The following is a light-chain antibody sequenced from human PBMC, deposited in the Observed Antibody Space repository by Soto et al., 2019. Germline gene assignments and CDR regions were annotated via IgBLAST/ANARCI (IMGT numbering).Light chain of an antibody. CDR3: QEYNSYSGT. CDR2: DAS. CDR1: QSISSW. J-gene: IGKJ1*01. Sequence: DNQMTQSPSTLSASVGDRVTITCRASQSISSWLAWYHQKPGKAPKLLIYDASRLESGVPSRFGGSGSGTEFTLSISSLQPDDFAIYYCQEYNSYSGTFGPGTKVDI. V-gene: IGKV1-5*01.